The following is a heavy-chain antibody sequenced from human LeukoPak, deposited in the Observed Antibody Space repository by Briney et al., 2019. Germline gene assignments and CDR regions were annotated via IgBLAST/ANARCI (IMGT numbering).Heavy chain of an antibody. V-gene: IGHV3-23*01. D-gene: IGHD1-26*01. J-gene: IGHJ3*02. CDR3: ARTQTPGVGANDAFDI. CDR2: LSGTGDST. CDR1: GFTFSIYA. Sequence: PGGSLRLSCAASGFTFSIYAKSWVRQAPGKGLEWVSSLSGTGDSTYYADSVKGRFTISRDNSKNTLYLQMNSLRAEDTALYYCARTQTPGVGANDAFDIWGQGTMVTVSS.